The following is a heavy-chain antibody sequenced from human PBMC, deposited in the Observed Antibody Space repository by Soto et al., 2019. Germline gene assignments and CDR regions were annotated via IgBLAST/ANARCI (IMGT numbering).Heavy chain of an antibody. CDR1: GFTFSSYW. CDR3: ARGAAPEYYDFWSGNYYYYYYMDV. Sequence: GGSLRLSCAASGFTFSSYWMHWVRQAPGKGLVWVSRINSDGSSTSYADSVKGRFTISRDNAKNTLYLQMNSLRAEDTAVYYCARGAAPEYYDFWSGNYYYYYYMDVWGKGSTVTVSS. V-gene: IGHV3-74*01. CDR2: INSDGSST. J-gene: IGHJ6*03. D-gene: IGHD3-3*01.